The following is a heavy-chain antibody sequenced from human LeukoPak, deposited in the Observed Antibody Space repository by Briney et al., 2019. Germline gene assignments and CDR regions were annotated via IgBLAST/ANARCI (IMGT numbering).Heavy chain of an antibody. CDR2: IHYSGNS. CDR3: ARRHQITSYAPYAFDV. D-gene: IGHD3-16*01. Sequence: PSETLSLTCSVSGASLTYSYWSWIRQSPGKGLEWIGNIHYSGNSNYNPSLKSRVSTLVHMSTKSFSLELKSVTAADTAVYFCARRHQITSYAPYAFDVWGPGRIVTVSS. V-gene: IGHV4-59*08. J-gene: IGHJ3*01. CDR1: GASLTYSY.